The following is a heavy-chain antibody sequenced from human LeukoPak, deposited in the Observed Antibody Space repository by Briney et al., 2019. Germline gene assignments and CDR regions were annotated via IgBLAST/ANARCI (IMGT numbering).Heavy chain of an antibody. CDR2: IYYSGST. J-gene: IGHJ1*01. V-gene: IGHV4-39*01. CDR1: GGSISSSDYY. Sequence: SETLSLTCTVSGGSISSSDYYWAWIRQPPGKGLEWVGSIYYSGSTYYNPSLKSRVTMSLDTSKNQISLKLSSVTAADTAVYYCVQNIPGAIEHWGQGTLVTVSS. CDR3: VQNIPGAIEH. D-gene: IGHD1-7*01.